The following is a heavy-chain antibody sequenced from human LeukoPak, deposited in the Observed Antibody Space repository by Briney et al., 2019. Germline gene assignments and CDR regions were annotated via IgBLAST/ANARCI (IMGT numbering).Heavy chain of an antibody. CDR3: AREGRTNWFDP. Sequence: SVKVSCKASGGTFSSYAISWVRQAPGQGLEWMGRVIPILGIANYAQKFQGRVTITADKSASTAYMELSSLRSEDTAVYYCAREGRTNWFDPWGQGTLVTVSS. CDR1: GGTFSSYA. V-gene: IGHV1-69*04. J-gene: IGHJ5*02. CDR2: VIPILGIA. D-gene: IGHD2-8*01.